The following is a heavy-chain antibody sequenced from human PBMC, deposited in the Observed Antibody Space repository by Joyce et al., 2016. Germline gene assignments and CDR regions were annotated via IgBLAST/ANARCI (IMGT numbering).Heavy chain of an antibody. CDR1: GGSISSGSHY. CDR2: IYPSGGT. J-gene: IGHJ4*02. D-gene: IGHD1-26*01. V-gene: IGHV4-61*02. Sequence: QLQLQESGPGLVKPSQTLSLTCTVSGGSISSGSHYWSWIRQPAGKGLEWIGRIYPSGGTNYNPSLKRRVPISVDTSKNQFSLGLSSVTAADTAVYYCAGDLRSYYFDCWGQGTLVTVSS. CDR3: AGDLRSYYFDC.